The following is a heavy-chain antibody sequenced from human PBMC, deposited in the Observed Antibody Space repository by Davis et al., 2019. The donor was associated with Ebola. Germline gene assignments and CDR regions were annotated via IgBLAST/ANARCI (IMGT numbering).Heavy chain of an antibody. CDR1: GYTFTNYG. V-gene: IGHV1-18*01. Sequence: ASVKVSCKASGYTFTNYGINWVRRAPGRGLEWMGWISGYNGNTNYAQSFQGRVTLTTDTSTNTASMELRFLRSDDTAVYYCARDYGYGMDVWGQGTTVTVSS. CDR3: ARDYGYGMDV. D-gene: IGHD3-10*01. CDR2: ISGYNGNT. J-gene: IGHJ6*02.